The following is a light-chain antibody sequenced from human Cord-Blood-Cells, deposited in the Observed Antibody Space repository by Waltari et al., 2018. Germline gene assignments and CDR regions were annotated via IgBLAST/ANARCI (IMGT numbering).Light chain of an antibody. V-gene: IGKV1-27*01. Sequence: DIQMTPSPSSLSAPRRDRITITCRASQGISNYLAWYQQKPGKVPKLLIYAASTLQSGVPSRFSGSGSGTDFTLTISSLQPEDVATYYCQKYNSAPWTFGQGTKVEIK. CDR3: QKYNSAPWT. J-gene: IGKJ1*01. CDR1: QGISNY. CDR2: AAS.